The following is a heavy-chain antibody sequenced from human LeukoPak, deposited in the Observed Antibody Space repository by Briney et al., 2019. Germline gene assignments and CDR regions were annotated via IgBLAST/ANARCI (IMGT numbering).Heavy chain of an antibody. CDR3: ARERPLVLHHTIPDY. CDR1: GYTFTSYG. V-gene: IGHV1-18*01. Sequence: ASVKVSCKASGYTFTSYGISWVRQAPGQGLEWMGWISAYNGNTNYAQKLQGRVTMTTDTSTSTAYMELRSLRYDDTAVYYCARERPLVLHHTIPDYWGQGTLVTVSS. J-gene: IGHJ4*02. CDR2: ISAYNGNT. D-gene: IGHD5-24*01.